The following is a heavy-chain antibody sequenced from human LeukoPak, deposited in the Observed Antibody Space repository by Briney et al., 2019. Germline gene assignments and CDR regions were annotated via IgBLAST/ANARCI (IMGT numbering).Heavy chain of an antibody. Sequence: GRSLRLSCAASGFTFSSYAMHWVRQAPGKGLEWVAVISYDGSNKYYADSVKGRFTVSRDNSKNTLYLQMNSLRAEDTAVYYCARAPFTYDSSGDSFDIWGQGTMVTVSS. CDR3: ARAPFTYDSSGDSFDI. J-gene: IGHJ3*02. V-gene: IGHV3-30*07. CDR1: GFTFSSYA. D-gene: IGHD3-22*01. CDR2: ISYDGSNK.